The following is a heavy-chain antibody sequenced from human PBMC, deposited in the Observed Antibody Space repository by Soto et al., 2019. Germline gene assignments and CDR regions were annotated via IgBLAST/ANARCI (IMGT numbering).Heavy chain of an antibody. D-gene: IGHD3-3*01. Sequence: QVTLKESGPVLVRPTETLTLTCTVSGFSLTAPKMGVTWIRQPPGKALEWLAHIFSSDEKSYSPSLEGRLTISKDTSESQVVLAMTNMDHLDTATYYCARMHVTMFGVESPDLWGQGALITVSS. CDR3: ARMHVTMFGVESPDL. J-gene: IGHJ3*01. V-gene: IGHV2-26*01. CDR2: IFSSDEK. CDR1: GFSLTAPKMG.